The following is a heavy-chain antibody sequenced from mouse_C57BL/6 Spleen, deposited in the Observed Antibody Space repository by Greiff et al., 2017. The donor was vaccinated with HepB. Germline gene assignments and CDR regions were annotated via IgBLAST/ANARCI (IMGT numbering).Heavy chain of an antibody. Sequence: QVQLQQPGTELVKPGASVKLSCKASGYTFTSYWMHWVKQRPGQGLEWIGNINPSNGGTNYNEKFKSKATLTVDKSSSTAYMQLSSLTSEDSAVYYWERTGCGYYDYDGYYFDYWGQGTTLTGSS. CDR2: INPSNGGT. V-gene: IGHV1-53*01. D-gene: IGHD2-4*01. CDR3: ERTGCGYYDYDGYYFDY. CDR1: GYTFTSYW. J-gene: IGHJ2*01.